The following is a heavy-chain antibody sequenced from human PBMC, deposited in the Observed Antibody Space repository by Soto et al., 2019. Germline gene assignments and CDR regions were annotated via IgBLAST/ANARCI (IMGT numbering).Heavy chain of an antibody. Sequence: GASVKVSCKASGYTFTSYVISWVRQAPGQGLEWMGWIRAYNGYTNYAQKFQGRVTVTTDTSTSTAYMELRNLISDDTAIYYCARASDGYRSGWYVGYFDFWGQGTLVT. CDR1: GYTFTSYV. CDR3: ARASDGYRSGWYVGYFDF. D-gene: IGHD6-19*01. J-gene: IGHJ4*02. CDR2: IRAYNGYT. V-gene: IGHV1-18*04.